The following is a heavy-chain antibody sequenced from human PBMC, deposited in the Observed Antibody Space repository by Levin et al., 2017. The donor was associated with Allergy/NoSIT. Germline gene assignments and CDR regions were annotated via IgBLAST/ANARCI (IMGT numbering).Heavy chain of an antibody. V-gene: IGHV4-59*01. J-gene: IGHJ4*02. CDR1: GGSISSYY. D-gene: IGHD3-3*01. Sequence: GSLRLSCTVSGGSISSYYWSWIRQPPGKGLEWIGYIYYSGSTNYNPSLKSRVTISVDTSKNQFSLKLSSVTAADTAVYYCARVAADNDFWSGYRLYYFDYWGQGTLVTVSS. CDR2: IYYSGST. CDR3: ARVAADNDFWSGYRLYYFDY.